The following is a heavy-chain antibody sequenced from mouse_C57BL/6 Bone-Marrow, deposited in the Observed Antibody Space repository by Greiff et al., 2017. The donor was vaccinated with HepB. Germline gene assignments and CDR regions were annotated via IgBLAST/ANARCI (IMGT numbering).Heavy chain of an antibody. CDR1: GFTFSDYG. V-gene: IGHV5-17*01. CDR3: ARGYSYFDY. CDR2: ISSGSSTI. Sequence: EVKVEESGGGLVKPGGSLKLPCAASGFTFSDYGMHWVRQAPEKGLEWVAYISSGSSTIYYADTVKGRFTISRDNATNTLFLQMTSLRSEDTAMYYCARGYSYFDYWGQGTTLTVSS. J-gene: IGHJ2*01.